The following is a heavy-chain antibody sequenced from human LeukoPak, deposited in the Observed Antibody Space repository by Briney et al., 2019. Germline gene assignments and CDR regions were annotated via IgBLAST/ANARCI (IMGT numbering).Heavy chain of an antibody. CDR2: INHSGST. V-gene: IGHV4-34*01. Sequence: PSETLSLTCTVSGGSISNYYWSWIRQPPGKGLEWIGEINHSGSTNYNPSLKSRVTISVDTSKNQFSLKLSSVTAADTAVYYCAVSSGWYRYYFDYWGQGTLVTVSS. J-gene: IGHJ4*02. CDR3: AVSSGWYRYYFDY. CDR1: GGSISNYY. D-gene: IGHD6-19*01.